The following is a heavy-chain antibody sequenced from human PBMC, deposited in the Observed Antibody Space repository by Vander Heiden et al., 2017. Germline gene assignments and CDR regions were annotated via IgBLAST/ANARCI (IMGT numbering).Heavy chain of an antibody. V-gene: IGHV3-48*01. Sequence: EVQLVESGGGLVQPGGSLRLSCAASGFTFRSYSMNWVRQAPGKGLEWVSYISSSSSTIYYADSVKGRFTISRDNAKNSLYLQMNSLRAEDTAVYYCARGVAAAGPDAFDIWGQGTMVTVSS. D-gene: IGHD6-13*01. CDR1: GFTFRSYS. CDR2: ISSSSSTI. J-gene: IGHJ3*02. CDR3: ARGVAAAGPDAFDI.